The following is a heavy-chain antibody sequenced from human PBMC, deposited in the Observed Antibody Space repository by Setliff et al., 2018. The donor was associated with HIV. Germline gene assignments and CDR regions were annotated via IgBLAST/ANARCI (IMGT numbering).Heavy chain of an antibody. CDR2: IYTSGST. D-gene: IGHD5-18*01. CDR1: GGSISSGSYY. Sequence: KPSETLSLTCTVSGGSISSGSYYWSWIRQPAGKGLEWIGHIYTSGSTNYNPSLRSRVATSVDTSKNQFSLKLSSVTAVDTAVYFCARGGSAMVPGRNYWYFDLWGRGTLVTVSS. V-gene: IGHV4-61*09. J-gene: IGHJ2*01. CDR3: ARGGSAMVPGRNYWYFDL.